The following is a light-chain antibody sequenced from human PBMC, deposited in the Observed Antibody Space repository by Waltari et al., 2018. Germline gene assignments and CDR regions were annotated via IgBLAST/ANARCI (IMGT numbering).Light chain of an antibody. J-gene: IGKJ1*01. V-gene: IGKV6D-21*02. CDR3: HQIASLPRT. CDR1: QSIGSR. CDR2: YAS. Sequence: EIVLTQSPDFQSVTPEEKVTITCRDSQSIGSRLHWFQQKPNQSPKLLIKYASQSISGVPSRFSGSGSGTDFTLTINSLEAEDAAVYYCHQIASLPRTFGPGTKVEIK.